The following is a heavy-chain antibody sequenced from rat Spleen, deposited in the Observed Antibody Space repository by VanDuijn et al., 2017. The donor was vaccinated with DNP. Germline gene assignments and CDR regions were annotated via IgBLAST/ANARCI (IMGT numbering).Heavy chain of an antibody. D-gene: IGHD1-5*01. V-gene: IGHV3-1*01. Sequence: EVQLQVSGPGLVKPSQSLSLTCSVTGYSITGDYWGWIRKFPGNKMEWIGHISYIGRTTYNPSLKSRISITRDTSKNQFFLQLNSVSTEDTATYYCARWKIGPHYFDYWGQGVMATVSS. CDR3: ARWKIGPHYFDY. CDR1: GYSITGDY. J-gene: IGHJ2*01. CDR2: ISYIGRT.